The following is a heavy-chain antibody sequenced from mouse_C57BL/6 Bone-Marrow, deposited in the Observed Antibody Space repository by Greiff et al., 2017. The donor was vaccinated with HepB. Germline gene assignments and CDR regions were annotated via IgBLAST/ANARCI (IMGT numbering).Heavy chain of an antibody. V-gene: IGHV5-4*03. CDR3: ARGGPTIVTAWYFDV. Sequence: EVKLMESGGGLVKPGGSLKLSCAASGFTFSSYAMSWVRQTPEKRLEWVATISDGGSYTYYPDNVKGRYTISRDNAKNNLYLQMSQLTSEDTAMYYCARGGPTIVTAWYFDVWGTGTTITVSS. J-gene: IGHJ1*03. CDR2: ISDGGSYT. D-gene: IGHD2-5*01. CDR1: GFTFSSYA.